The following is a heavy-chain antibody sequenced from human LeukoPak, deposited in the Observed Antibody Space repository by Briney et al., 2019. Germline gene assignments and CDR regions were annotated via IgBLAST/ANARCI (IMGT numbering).Heavy chain of an antibody. Sequence: GGSLRLSCAASGFSLRSSEMNWVRQAPGKGPEWVAHINSADNVEYYTDSVRGRFTMSRDNAKDLLYLQMNSLRDEDTSVYYCARDTVNGPFVISLDLWGQGVLVTVSS. V-gene: IGHV3-48*03. J-gene: IGHJ5*02. CDR3: ARDTVNGPFVISLDL. D-gene: IGHD2-8*01. CDR1: GFSLRSSE. CDR2: INSADNVE.